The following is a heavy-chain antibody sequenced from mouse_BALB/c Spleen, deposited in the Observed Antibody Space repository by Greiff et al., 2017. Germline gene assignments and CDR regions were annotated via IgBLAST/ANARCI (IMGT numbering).Heavy chain of an antibody. V-gene: IGHV3-6*02. D-gene: IGHD1-1*01. CDR3: ARENLLELAY. CDR2: ISYDGSN. CDR1: GYSLTSGYY. J-gene: IGHJ3*01. Sequence: DVQLQESGPGLVKPSQSLSLTCSVTGYSLTSGYYWNWIRQFPGNKLEWMGYISYDGSNNYNPSLKNRISITRDTSKNQFFLKLNSVTTEDTATYYCARENLLELAYWGQGTLVTVSA.